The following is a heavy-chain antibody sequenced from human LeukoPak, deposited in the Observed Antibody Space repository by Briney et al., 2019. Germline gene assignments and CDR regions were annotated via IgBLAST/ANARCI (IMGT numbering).Heavy chain of an antibody. V-gene: IGHV3-21*01. CDR3: ARLAYCGGDCYSADFDY. D-gene: IGHD2-21*01. CDR2: ISSSSYYI. J-gene: IGHJ4*02. CDR1: GFTFSSYS. Sequence: GGSLRLSCAASGFTFSSYSMNWVRQAPGKGLEWVSSISSSSYYIYYADSVKGRFTISRDNAKNSLDLQMNSLRAEDTAVYYCARLAYCGGDCYSADFDYWGQGTLVTVSS.